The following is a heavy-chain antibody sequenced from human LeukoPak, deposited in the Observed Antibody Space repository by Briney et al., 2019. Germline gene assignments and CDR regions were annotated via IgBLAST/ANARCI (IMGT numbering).Heavy chain of an antibody. V-gene: IGHV3-53*01. D-gene: IGHD2-21*01. CDR1: GFTVSSNY. J-gene: IGHJ6*02. Sequence: GGSLRLSCAASGFTVSSNYMSWVRQAPGRGLEWVSVIYSGGSTYYADSVKGRFTISRDNSKNTLYLQMNSLRAEDTAVYYCARDMMGYLSGMDVWGQGTTVTVSS. CDR3: ARDMMGYLSGMDV. CDR2: IYSGGST.